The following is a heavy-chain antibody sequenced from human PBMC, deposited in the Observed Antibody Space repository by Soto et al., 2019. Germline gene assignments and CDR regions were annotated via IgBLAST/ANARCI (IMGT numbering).Heavy chain of an antibody. V-gene: IGHV4-39*01. J-gene: IGHJ4*02. CDR1: GGSIYRSGYY. D-gene: IGHD2-15*01. Sequence: SETLSLTCTVSGGSIYRSGYYWGWIRQPPGRGLEWVGNIDYNGVTYSNPSLKSRVTISRDTSKNQFSLKLTSVTAADTALYYCGKVLVGATGHTDSDSWGPGTLVTVSS. CDR2: IDYNGVT. CDR3: GKVLVGATGHTDSDS.